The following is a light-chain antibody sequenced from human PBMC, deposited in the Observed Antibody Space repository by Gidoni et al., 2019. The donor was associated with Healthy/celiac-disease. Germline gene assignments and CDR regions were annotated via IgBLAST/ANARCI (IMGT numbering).Light chain of an antibody. CDR1: QSVSSY. CDR3: QQRNNWPPVT. CDR2: DAA. J-gene: IGKJ4*01. Sequence: DIVLTQSPATLPLSPSERATLSCRASQSVSSYLAGYQQKPGQAPRLLIHDAANRANGIAARLSGSGCGTDFTLTISSIEHEDFAVYYCQQRNNWPPVTFGGGTKVEIK. V-gene: IGKV3-11*01.